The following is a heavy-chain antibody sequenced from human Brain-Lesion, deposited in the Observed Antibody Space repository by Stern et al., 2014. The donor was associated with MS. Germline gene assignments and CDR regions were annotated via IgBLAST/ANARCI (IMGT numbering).Heavy chain of an antibody. CDR1: GLTFSDYY. CDR3: VAGMER. Sequence: VQLLEPGGGLVKPGGALRLSCAASGLTFSDYYMSWIRQAPGTGLEWVSSIGSRGSPIYYAESVKGRFTISRDNAENSLYLQMNSLRADDTAVYYCVAGMERWGQGTLVTVSS. J-gene: IGHJ4*02. CDR2: IGSRGSPI. D-gene: IGHD1-26*01. V-gene: IGHV3-11*01.